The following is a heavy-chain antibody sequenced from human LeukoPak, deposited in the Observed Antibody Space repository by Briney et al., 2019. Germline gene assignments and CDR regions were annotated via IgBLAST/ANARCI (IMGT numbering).Heavy chain of an antibody. CDR2: IRYDGSNK. CDR3: ARERSVAGTRQFDY. CDR1: GFTFSSYG. D-gene: IGHD6-19*01. Sequence: GGSLRLSCAASGFTFSSYGMHWVRQAPGKGLEWVAFIRYDGSNKYYADSVKGRFTISRDNAKNSLYLQMNSLRAEDTALYYCARERSVAGTRQFDYWGQGTLVTVSS. V-gene: IGHV3-30*02. J-gene: IGHJ4*02.